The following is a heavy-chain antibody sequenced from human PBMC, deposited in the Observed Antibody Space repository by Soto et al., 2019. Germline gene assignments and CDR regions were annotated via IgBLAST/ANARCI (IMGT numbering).Heavy chain of an antibody. CDR2: ISSSSSTI. J-gene: IGHJ5*02. CDR3: AKAASGSPSSWFDP. Sequence: GGSLRLSCAASGFTFSSYSMNWVRQAPGKGLEWVSYISSSSSTIYYADSVKGRFTISRDNAKNSLYLQMNSLRDEDTAIYYCAKAASGSPSSWFDPWGQGTLVTVSS. V-gene: IGHV3-48*02. D-gene: IGHD1-26*01. CDR1: GFTFSSYS.